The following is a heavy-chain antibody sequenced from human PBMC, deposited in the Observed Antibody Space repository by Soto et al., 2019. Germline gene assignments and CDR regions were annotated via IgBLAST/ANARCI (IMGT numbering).Heavy chain of an antibody. CDR1: GFTFSSYW. CDR2: INSDGSST. J-gene: IGHJ3*02. V-gene: IGHV3-74*01. Sequence: LRLSCAASGFTFSSYWMHWVRQAPGKGLVWVSRINSDGSSTSYADSVKGRFTISRGNAKNTLYLQMNSLRAEDTAVYYCARSNYYDSSGYYYVSGLAFDIWGQGTMVTVSS. D-gene: IGHD3-22*01. CDR3: ARSNYYDSSGYYYVSGLAFDI.